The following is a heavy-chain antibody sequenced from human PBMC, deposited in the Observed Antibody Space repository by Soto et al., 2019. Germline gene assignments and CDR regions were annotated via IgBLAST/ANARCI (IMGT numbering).Heavy chain of an antibody. CDR2: TNYSGST. V-gene: IGHV4-30-4*01. J-gene: IGHJ5*02. CDR3: ARERPDSARLDP. CDR1: GGSISSGDYY. Sequence: QVQLQESGPGLVKPSQNLSLTCTVSGGSISSGDYYWSCIRQPPGQGLEWIGYTNYSGSTYYNPSLKSRVTIAVDTSKTEFSLKLSSVTAADTAVYYCARERPDSARLDPWGQGTLVS. D-gene: IGHD3-22*01.